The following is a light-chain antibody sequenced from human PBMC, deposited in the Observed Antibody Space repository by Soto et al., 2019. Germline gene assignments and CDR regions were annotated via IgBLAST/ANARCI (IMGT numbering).Light chain of an antibody. CDR1: QSISSW. Sequence: DIQMTQFPSTLSASVGDRVTITCRASQSISSWLAWYQQKPGKAPKLLIYKASSLESGVPSTFSGSGSGTEFTLTISGLQPDDVATYDCQHYDTYPYTFGQGTKLEIK. CDR2: KAS. CDR3: QHYDTYPYT. J-gene: IGKJ2*01. V-gene: IGKV1-5*03.